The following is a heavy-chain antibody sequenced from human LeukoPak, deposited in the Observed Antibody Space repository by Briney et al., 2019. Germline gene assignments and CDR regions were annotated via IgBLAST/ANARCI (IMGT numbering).Heavy chain of an antibody. D-gene: IGHD3-16*01. CDR1: GGSISGGSYF. CDR3: ARFGGYVWGSLDY. Sequence: LPETLYLTCAVWGGSISGGSYFWSWIRQPTGKGLEWIGYIYYSGSTNYNPSLKSRVTISVDTSKNQFSLKLSSVTAADTAVYYCARFGGYVWGSLDYWGQGTLVTVSS. V-gene: IGHV4-61*01. J-gene: IGHJ4*02. CDR2: IYYSGST.